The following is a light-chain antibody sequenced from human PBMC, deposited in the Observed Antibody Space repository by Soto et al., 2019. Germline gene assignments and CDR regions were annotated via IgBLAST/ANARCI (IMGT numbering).Light chain of an antibody. CDR2: DKN. Sequence: QSVLTQPPSVSAAPGQSVIISCSGSSSNIGSNYVSWYQQLPGTAPKLLIYDKNERPSGIPDRFSASKSGTSATLGITGLQTGDEADYYCGAWDHSLNVGVFGGGTK. CDR1: SSNIGSNY. V-gene: IGLV1-51*01. J-gene: IGLJ3*02. CDR3: GAWDHSLNVGV.